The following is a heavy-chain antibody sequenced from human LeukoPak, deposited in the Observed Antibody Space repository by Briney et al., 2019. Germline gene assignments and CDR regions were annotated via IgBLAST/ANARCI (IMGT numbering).Heavy chain of an antibody. CDR3: AKIWVAAAGIVY. CDR1: GFTFDDYG. V-gene: IGHV3-20*04. D-gene: IGHD6-13*01. J-gene: IGHJ4*02. CDR2: NNWNGGST. Sequence: PGGSLRLSCAASGFTFDDYGMSWVRQAPGKGLEWVSGNNWNGGSTGYADSVKGRFTISRDNAKNSLYLQMNSLRAEDTAVYYCAKIWVAAAGIVYWGQGTPVTVSS.